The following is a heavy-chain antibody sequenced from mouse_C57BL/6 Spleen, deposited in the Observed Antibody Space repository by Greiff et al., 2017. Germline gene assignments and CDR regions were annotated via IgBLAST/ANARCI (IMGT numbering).Heavy chain of an antibody. CDR3: ADYGSRGAIDY. CDR2: ISSGSSTI. CDR1: GFTFSDYG. Sequence: EVLLVESGGGLVKPGGSLKLSCAASGFTFSDYGMHWVRQAPEKGLEWVAYISSGSSTIYYADTVKGRFTISRDNAKNTLFLQMTSLRSEATAMYYCADYGSRGAIDYWGQGTSVTVSS. J-gene: IGHJ4*01. V-gene: IGHV5-17*01. D-gene: IGHD1-1*01.